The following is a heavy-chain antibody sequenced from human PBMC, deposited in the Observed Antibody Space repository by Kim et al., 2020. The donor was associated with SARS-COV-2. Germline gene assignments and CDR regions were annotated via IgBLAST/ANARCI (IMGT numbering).Heavy chain of an antibody. V-gene: IGHV4-39*01. D-gene: IGHD5-12*01. CDR3: ASGRSGYDFTDGWFDP. CDR2: IYYSGST. CDR1: GGSISSSSYY. Sequence: SETLSLTCTVSGGSISSSSYYWGWIRQPPGKGLEWIGSIYYSGSTYYNPSLKSRVTISVDTSKNQFSLKLSSVTAADTAVYYCASGRSGYDFTDGWFDPWGQGTLVTVSS. J-gene: IGHJ5*02.